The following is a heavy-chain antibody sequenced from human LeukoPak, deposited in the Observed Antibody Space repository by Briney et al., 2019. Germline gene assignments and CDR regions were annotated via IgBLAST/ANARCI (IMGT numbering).Heavy chain of an antibody. Sequence: ASVRVSCKASGYPFTDYYMHWIRQARGQGLEWTGWTNPNTGDTNYPQKFQGRVTMTTDTSISTAYMDLSRLSSDDTAVYYCATLVRGSNSYYPYWGQGTLVTVSS. D-gene: IGHD3-10*01. CDR3: ATLVRGSNSYYPY. V-gene: IGHV1-2*02. CDR2: TNPNTGDT. CDR1: GYPFTDYY. J-gene: IGHJ4*02.